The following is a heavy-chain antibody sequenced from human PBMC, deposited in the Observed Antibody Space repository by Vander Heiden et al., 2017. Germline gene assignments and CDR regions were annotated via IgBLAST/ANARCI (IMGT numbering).Heavy chain of an antibody. CDR3: ATGTSRSYYFDY. Sequence: SYAVHWVRQAPGKGLEWVAVISYDGSNKYYADSVKGRFTISRDNSKNTLYLQMNSLRAEDTALYYCATGTSRSYYFDYWGQGTLVTVSS. J-gene: IGHJ4*02. D-gene: IGHD3-10*01. CDR2: ISYDGSNK. V-gene: IGHV3-30*04. CDR1: SYA.